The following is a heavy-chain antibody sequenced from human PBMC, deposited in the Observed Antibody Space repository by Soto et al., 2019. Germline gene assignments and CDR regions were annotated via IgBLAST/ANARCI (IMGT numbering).Heavy chain of an antibody. Sequence: QVQLVQSGAEVKKPGASVKVSCKASGYIFAGYYLHWVRQAPGQGLEWVGWINPSTGDTKYAQKFQDWVTMTRDTSISTAYMELRSLKSDDTAVYYCARDLEATIQSWGQGTMVTVSS. V-gene: IGHV1-2*04. J-gene: IGHJ4*02. CDR3: ARDLEATIQS. D-gene: IGHD5-12*01. CDR1: GYIFAGYY. CDR2: INPSTGDT.